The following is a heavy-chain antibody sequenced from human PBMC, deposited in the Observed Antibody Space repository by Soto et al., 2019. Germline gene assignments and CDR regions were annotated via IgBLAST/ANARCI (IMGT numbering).Heavy chain of an antibody. CDR3: AKGRQGEASWGGGMDV. Sequence: QVQLVESGGGVVQPGRSLRLSCAASGFTFSSYGMHWVRQAPGKGLEWVAVISYDGSNKYYADSVKGRFTISRDNSKNTLDLKMNSRRAEGKAGYYLAKGRQGEASWGGGMDVWGQGTTVTVSS. V-gene: IGHV3-30*18. CDR2: ISYDGSNK. D-gene: IGHD3-16*01. J-gene: IGHJ6*02. CDR1: GFTFSSYG.